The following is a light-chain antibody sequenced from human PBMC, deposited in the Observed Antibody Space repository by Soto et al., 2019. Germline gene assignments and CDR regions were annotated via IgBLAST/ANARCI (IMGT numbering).Light chain of an antibody. V-gene: IGKV3-15*01. CDR1: QSVGNN. J-gene: IGKJ5*01. CDR2: GAS. Sequence: EIVMTQSPGTLSVSPGERVTVSCRASQSVGNNLAWHQQKPGQAPRLLIYGASTRATGFPARFSGSGSGTEFTLTISSLQSEDFAVYYCQQYNGWPITFGQGTRLEIK. CDR3: QQYNGWPIT.